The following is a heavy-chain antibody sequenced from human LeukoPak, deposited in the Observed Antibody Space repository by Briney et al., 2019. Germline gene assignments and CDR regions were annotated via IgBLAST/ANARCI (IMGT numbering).Heavy chain of an antibody. CDR1: DSNIGTYA. Sequence: GGSLRLSCGAPDSNIGTYAVTWVRQVPGKGLEWVAGMSGGGLSTYYARSVKGRFTISRDTSKNTFYLEMNSLGADDTALYYCAKDRIYGKGGGARILDYWGQGILGTVSS. V-gene: IGHV3-23*01. D-gene: IGHD3-16*01. CDR2: MSGGGLST. J-gene: IGHJ4*02. CDR3: AKDRIYGKGGGARILDY.